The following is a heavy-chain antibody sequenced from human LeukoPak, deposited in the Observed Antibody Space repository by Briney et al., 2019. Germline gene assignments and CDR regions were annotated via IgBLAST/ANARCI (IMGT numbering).Heavy chain of an antibody. CDR2: INWNGGST. D-gene: IGHD6-6*01. Sequence: PGGSLRLSCAASGFTFDDFDDYGMNWVRQVPGKGLEWVSGINWNGGSTGYADSVKGRFTVSRDNSKNTLFLQMNSLRAEDTAVYYCAKEYTSSGGHFDYWGQGTLVTVSS. CDR1: GFTFDDFDDYG. J-gene: IGHJ4*02. V-gene: IGHV3-20*04. CDR3: AKEYTSSGGHFDY.